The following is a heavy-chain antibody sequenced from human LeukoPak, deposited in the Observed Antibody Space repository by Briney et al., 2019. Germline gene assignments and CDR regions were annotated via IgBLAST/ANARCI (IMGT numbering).Heavy chain of an antibody. CDR1: GFTFSDYY. CDR3: ATRGNSSSWYYFDC. CDR2: ISGSSSYT. Sequence: GGSLRLSCAASGFTFSDYYMNWIRQAPGKGLEWVSYISGSSSYTNYADAVKGRFTISRDNTKNPLYLQMNSLRAEDTAVYYCATRGNSSSWYYFDCWGQGILVTASS. D-gene: IGHD6-13*01. J-gene: IGHJ4*02. V-gene: IGHV3-11*03.